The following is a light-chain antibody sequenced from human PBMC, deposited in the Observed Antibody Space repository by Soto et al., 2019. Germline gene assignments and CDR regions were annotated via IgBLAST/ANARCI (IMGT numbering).Light chain of an antibody. CDR3: QQYNRLWR. Sequence: EIVVTQSPATLSASPGERASLSFRASRIFSNNLAWYQHKPGQPPRLLMYGAFTRAAGVPARFSGSASGTEFTLTIDSLQPDDFATYYCQQYNRLWRFGQGTKVDIK. CDR1: RIFSNN. J-gene: IGKJ1*01. CDR2: GAF. V-gene: IGKV3-15*01.